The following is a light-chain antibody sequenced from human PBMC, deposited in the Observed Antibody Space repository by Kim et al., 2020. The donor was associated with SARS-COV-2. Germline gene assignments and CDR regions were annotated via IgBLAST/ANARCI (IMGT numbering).Light chain of an antibody. V-gene: IGKV1-12*01. CDR3: QQCVGFPRS. Sequence: DIRMTQSPASVSASAGDRVTITCRASQGISTSLAWYQQKAGRAPKLLIHAASILQGGVPSRCRGNGSGTEFALTISSLQPEDMATYYCQQCVGFPRSFGGGTKVEI. CDR1: QGISTS. J-gene: IGKJ4*01. CDR2: AAS.